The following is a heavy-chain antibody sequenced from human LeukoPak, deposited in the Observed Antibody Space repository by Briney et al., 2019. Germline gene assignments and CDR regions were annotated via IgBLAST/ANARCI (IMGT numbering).Heavy chain of an antibody. Sequence: ASVKVSCKASGYTFTGYYMHWVRQAPGQGLEWMGWINPNSGGTNYAQKFQGRVTMTRDTSISTAYMELSRLRSDDTAVYYCARRAYGSGSYYKIMGAFDIWGQGTMVTVSS. CDR3: ARRAYGSGSYYKIMGAFDI. J-gene: IGHJ3*02. CDR1: GYTFTGYY. V-gene: IGHV1-2*02. D-gene: IGHD3-10*01. CDR2: INPNSGGT.